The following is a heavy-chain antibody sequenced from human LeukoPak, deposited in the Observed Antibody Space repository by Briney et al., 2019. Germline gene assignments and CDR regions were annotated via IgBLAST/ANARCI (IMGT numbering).Heavy chain of an antibody. J-gene: IGHJ5*02. Sequence: GGSLRLSCAASGFTFSGYSMNWVRQAPGKGLEWVSSISSSSSYIYYADSVKGRFTISRDNAKNSLYLQMNSLRAEDTAVYYCARDYGSSWANWFDPWGQGTLVTVSS. CDR3: ARDYGSSWANWFDP. CDR1: GFTFSGYS. D-gene: IGHD6-13*01. V-gene: IGHV3-21*01. CDR2: ISSSSSYI.